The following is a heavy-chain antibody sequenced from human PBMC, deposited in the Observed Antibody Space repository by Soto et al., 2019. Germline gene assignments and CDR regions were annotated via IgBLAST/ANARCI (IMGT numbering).Heavy chain of an antibody. J-gene: IGHJ3*02. D-gene: IGHD3-16*01. CDR2: IYHSGST. CDR3: AIDFNFREGIAGGNAFDI. CDR1: GGSISSSNW. Sequence: SETLSLTCAVSGGSISSSNWWSWVRQPPGKGLEWIGEIYHSGSTNYNPSLKSRVTISVDKSKNQFSLKLSSVTAADTAVYYCAIDFNFREGIAGGNAFDIWGQGTMVTVSS. V-gene: IGHV4-4*02.